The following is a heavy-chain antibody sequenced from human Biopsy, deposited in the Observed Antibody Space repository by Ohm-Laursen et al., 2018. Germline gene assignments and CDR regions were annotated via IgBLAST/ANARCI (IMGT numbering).Heavy chain of an antibody. CDR3: ARILGSTVTTYSAMDV. J-gene: IGHJ3*01. CDR1: GFSLSNGRMG. Sequence: PTQTLTLTCSVSGFSLSNGRMGVSWIRQPPGKALEWLAHIFPNDEKAYSTSLKSRLTISKDTSKSQVVLTMTNLDPVDTATYYCARILGSTVTTYSAMDVWGRGTMVTVSS. D-gene: IGHD4-17*01. CDR2: IFPNDEK. V-gene: IGHV2-26*01.